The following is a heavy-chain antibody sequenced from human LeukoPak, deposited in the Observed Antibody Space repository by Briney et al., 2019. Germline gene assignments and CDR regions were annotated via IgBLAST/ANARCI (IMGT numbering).Heavy chain of an antibody. Sequence: WASVKVSCKASGYTFTSYGISWVRQATGQGLEWMGWMNPNSGNTGYAQKFQGRVTMTRNTSISTAYMELSSLRSEDTAVYYCARGRGDGYNPIDYWGQGTLVTVSS. CDR1: GYTFTSYG. D-gene: IGHD5-24*01. CDR3: ARGRGDGYNPIDY. J-gene: IGHJ4*02. V-gene: IGHV1-8*02. CDR2: MNPNSGNT.